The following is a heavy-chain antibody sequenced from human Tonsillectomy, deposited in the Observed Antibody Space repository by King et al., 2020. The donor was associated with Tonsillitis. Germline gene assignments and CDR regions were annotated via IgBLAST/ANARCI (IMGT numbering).Heavy chain of an antibody. CDR1: GFTFSNYV. J-gene: IGHJ4*02. CDR2: ISANGGSK. D-gene: IGHD6-19*01. V-gene: IGHV3-23*04. Sequence: VQLVESGGGLVQPGRSLRLSCAASGFTFSNYVMTWVRQTPGKGLEWVLSISANGGSKDYADSVKGRFIISRDNSKSMLYLPMNSLRAEDTAVYYCAKLISGWSRGPAGDDSAFDSWGQGTPVTVSS. CDR3: AKLISGWSRGPAGDDSAFDS.